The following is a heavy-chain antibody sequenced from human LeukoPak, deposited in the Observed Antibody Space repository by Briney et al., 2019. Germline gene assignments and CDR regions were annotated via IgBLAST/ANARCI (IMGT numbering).Heavy chain of an antibody. D-gene: IGHD5-12*01. CDR3: ARVYSGYDSDY. J-gene: IGHJ4*02. CDR1: GYTFTGYY. Sequence: ASVKVSGKASGYTFTGYYMHWVRQAPGQGLEWMGIINPSGGSTSYAQKFQGRVTMTRDTSTSTVYMELSSLRSEETAVYYCARVYSGYDSDYWGQGTLVTVSS. V-gene: IGHV1-46*01. CDR2: INPSGGST.